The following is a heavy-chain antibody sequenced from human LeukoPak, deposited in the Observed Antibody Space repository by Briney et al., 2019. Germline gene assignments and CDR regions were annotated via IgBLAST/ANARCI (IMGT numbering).Heavy chain of an antibody. V-gene: IGHV3-30*02. CDR3: AKDLSIGYSSSWYVGY. Sequence: GGSLRLSCAASGFTFSSYGMHWVRQAPSKGLEWVAFIRYDGSNKYYADSVKGRFTISRDNSKNTLYLQMNSLRAEDTAVYYCAKDLSIGYSSSWYVGYWGQGTLVTVSS. D-gene: IGHD6-13*01. CDR2: IRYDGSNK. J-gene: IGHJ4*02. CDR1: GFTFSSYG.